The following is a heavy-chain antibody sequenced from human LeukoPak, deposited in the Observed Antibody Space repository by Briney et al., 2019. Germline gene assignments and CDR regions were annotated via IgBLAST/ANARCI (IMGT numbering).Heavy chain of an antibody. CDR1: VFPFSCYS. CDR3: ARGPYNSSWYDWFDP. D-gene: IGHD6-13*01. CDR2: ISSSSCYI. J-gene: IGHJ5*02. Sequence: KPGGSLRLSCGASVFPFSCYSMKWVRQAPGRGVEWVSSISSSSCYIYYADSVKGQFTISRDNAKNSMYLQMNSLRAEDTAVYYCARGPYNSSWYDWFDPWGQGTLVTVSS. V-gene: IGHV3-21*01.